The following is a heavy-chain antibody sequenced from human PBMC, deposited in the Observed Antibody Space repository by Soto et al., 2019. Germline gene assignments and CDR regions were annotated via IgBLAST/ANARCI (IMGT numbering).Heavy chain of an antibody. CDR1: GGTFSSYT. Sequence: QVQLVQSGAEVKKPGSSVKVSCKASGGTFSSYTISWVRQAPGQGLEWMGRIIPILGIANYAQKFQGRVTITADKSTSTAYMELSSLRSEDTAVYYCARGGYSGYDLGADIDYWGQGTLVTVSS. CDR2: IIPILGIA. CDR3: ARGGYSGYDLGADIDY. D-gene: IGHD5-12*01. J-gene: IGHJ4*02. V-gene: IGHV1-69*02.